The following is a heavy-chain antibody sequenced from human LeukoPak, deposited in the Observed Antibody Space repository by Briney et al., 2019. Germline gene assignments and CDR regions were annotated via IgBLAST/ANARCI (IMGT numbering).Heavy chain of an antibody. V-gene: IGHV1-8*01. CDR1: GYTLTSYD. J-gene: IGHJ6*02. CDR3: ARVRASKYCSGGSCHYYYYGMDV. Sequence: ASVKVSCKASGYTLTSYDINWVRQATGQGLEWMGWMNPNSGNTGYAQKFQGRVTMTRNTSISTAYMELSSLRPEDTAVYYCARVRASKYCSGGSCHYYYYGMDVWGQGTTVTVSS. D-gene: IGHD2-15*01. CDR2: MNPNSGNT.